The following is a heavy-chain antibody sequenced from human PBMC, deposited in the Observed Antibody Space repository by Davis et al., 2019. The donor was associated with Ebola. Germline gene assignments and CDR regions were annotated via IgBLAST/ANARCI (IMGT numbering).Heavy chain of an antibody. CDR3: ARDGRPYSSGWYAYYYGMDV. CDR1: GYTFTVYY. Sequence: ASVKVSCKASGYTFTVYYMHWVRQAPGQGLEWMGVINPSDGSTSYAQKFQGRVTMTTDTSTSTAYMELRSLRSDDTAVYYCARDGRPYSSGWYAYYYGMDVWGQGTTVTVSS. D-gene: IGHD6-19*01. V-gene: IGHV1-46*01. CDR2: INPSDGST. J-gene: IGHJ6*02.